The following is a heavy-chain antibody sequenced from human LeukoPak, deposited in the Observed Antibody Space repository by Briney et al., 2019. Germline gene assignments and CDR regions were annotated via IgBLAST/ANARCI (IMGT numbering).Heavy chain of an antibody. Sequence: PGGSLRLSCAASGFTVRIYSLNLVRQAPGAGLGWVSSIGPSSGDIYYADSVKGRFTISRDNDKNSLYLQMNSLRAEDTAVYYCARDRGARGRGLAWGQGTQVTVSS. V-gene: IGHV3-21*01. D-gene: IGHD3-10*01. CDR2: IGPSSGDI. J-gene: IGHJ5*02. CDR1: GFTVRIYS. CDR3: ARDRGARGRGLA.